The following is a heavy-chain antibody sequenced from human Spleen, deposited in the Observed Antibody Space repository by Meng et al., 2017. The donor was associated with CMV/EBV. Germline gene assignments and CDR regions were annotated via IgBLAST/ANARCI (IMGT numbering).Heavy chain of an antibody. CDR3: ARSIRRGDYMPASYYCAMDV. D-gene: IGHD5-24*01. Sequence: GGSLRLSCAASGFTFSSYWMSWVRQAPGKGLEWVSYISSSGSSIYYADSVKGRFTVSRDNAKNALFLEMDSLRAEDTAVYSCARSIRRGDYMPASYYCAMDVWGQGTTVTVS. CDR2: ISSSGSSI. CDR1: GFTFSSYW. V-gene: IGHV3-48*04. J-gene: IGHJ6*02.